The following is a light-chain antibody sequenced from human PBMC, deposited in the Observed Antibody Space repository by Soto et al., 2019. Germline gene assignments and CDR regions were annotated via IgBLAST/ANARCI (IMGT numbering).Light chain of an antibody. J-gene: IGKJ1*01. V-gene: IGKV1-5*01. CDR2: DAS. CDR1: QRMMAW. Sequence: DIPMTQSLTTLSASMRDRVIITCRASQRMMAWLAWYQQKPGKAPTLLIYDASSLENGVPSRFSGSGSGTDFTLTISSLQPNDFATYYCKQYDTYPWTFGQGTKVDI. CDR3: KQYDTYPWT.